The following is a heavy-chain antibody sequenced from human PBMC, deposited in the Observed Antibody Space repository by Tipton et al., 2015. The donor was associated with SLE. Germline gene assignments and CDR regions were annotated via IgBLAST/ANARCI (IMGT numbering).Heavy chain of an antibody. CDR3: AKDRGTKELLED. Sequence: SLRLSCAASGFTFSTYAMTWVRQAPGKGLEWVSLISDSGGSTYYADSVKGRFTISRDNSKNTLYLQMNSLRAEDTAVYYCAKDRGTKELLEDWGQGTLVTVSS. CDR1: GFTFSTYA. J-gene: IGHJ4*02. D-gene: IGHD1-26*01. V-gene: IGHV3-23*01. CDR2: ISDSGGST.